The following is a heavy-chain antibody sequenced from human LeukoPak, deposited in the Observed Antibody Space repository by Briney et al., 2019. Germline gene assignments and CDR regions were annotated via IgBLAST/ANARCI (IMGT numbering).Heavy chain of an antibody. Sequence: GAPVKVSCKASGYTFTGYYMHWVRQAPGQGLEWMGIINPSGGSTSYAQKFQGRVTMTRDTSTSTVYMELSSLRSEDTAVYYCARSLYSSGWYAYWGQGTLVTVSS. CDR1: GYTFTGYY. CDR2: INPSGGST. J-gene: IGHJ4*02. CDR3: ARSLYSSGWYAY. V-gene: IGHV1-46*01. D-gene: IGHD6-19*01.